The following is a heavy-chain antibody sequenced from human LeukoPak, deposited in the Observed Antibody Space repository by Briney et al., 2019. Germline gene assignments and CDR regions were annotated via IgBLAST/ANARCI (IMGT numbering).Heavy chain of an antibody. CDR3: AREKTVSGDYYYGMDV. V-gene: IGHV3-66*01. CDR2: IYSGGST. CDR1: GFTVSSNY. Sequence: GGSLRLSCAASGFTVSSNYMSWVRQAPGKGLEWVSVIYSGGSTYYADSVKGRFTISRDNSKNTLYLQMNSLRAEDTAVYYCAREKTVSGDYYYGMDVWGQGTTVTVSS. J-gene: IGHJ6*02. D-gene: IGHD1-26*01.